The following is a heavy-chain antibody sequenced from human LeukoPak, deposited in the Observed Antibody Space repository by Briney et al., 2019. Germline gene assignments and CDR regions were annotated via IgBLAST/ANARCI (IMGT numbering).Heavy chain of an antibody. CDR1: GGSFSGYY. Sequence: SETLSLTCAVYGGSFSGYYWSWIRQPPGKGLEWIGEINHSGSTNYNPSLKSRVTISVDTSKNQFSLKLSSVTAADTAVYYCARRIPLGALYYYYGMDVWGQGTTVTVSS. J-gene: IGHJ6*02. D-gene: IGHD3-16*01. CDR3: ARRIPLGALYYYYGMDV. CDR2: INHSGST. V-gene: IGHV4-34*01.